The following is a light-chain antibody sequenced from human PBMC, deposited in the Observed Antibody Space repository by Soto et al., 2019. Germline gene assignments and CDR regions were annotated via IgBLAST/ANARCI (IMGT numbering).Light chain of an antibody. V-gene: IGKV3-20*01. CDR2: GAS. Sequence: VVMTHAPSTLSVSPLERATLSCMASQSVSSNLAWYQQKPGQAPRLLLYGASSRATGIPDRFSGSGSGTDFTLTISRLEPEDFAVYYCQQSGRSPRTFGQGTKVDIK. CDR1: QSVSSN. CDR3: QQSGRSPRT. J-gene: IGKJ1*01.